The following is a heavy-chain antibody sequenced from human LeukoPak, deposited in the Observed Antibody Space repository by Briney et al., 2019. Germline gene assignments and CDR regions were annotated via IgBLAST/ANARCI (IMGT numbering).Heavy chain of an antibody. CDR3: AREDDYGDRGDAFDI. CDR2: ISSSSSYI. Sequence: GGSLRLSCAASGFTFSSYSMNWVRQAPGKGLEWVSSISSSSSYIYYADSVKGRFTISRDNAKNSLYLQMNSLRAEDTAVYYGAREDDYGDRGDAFDIWGQGTMVTVSS. J-gene: IGHJ3*02. V-gene: IGHV3-21*01. CDR1: GFTFSSYS. D-gene: IGHD4-17*01.